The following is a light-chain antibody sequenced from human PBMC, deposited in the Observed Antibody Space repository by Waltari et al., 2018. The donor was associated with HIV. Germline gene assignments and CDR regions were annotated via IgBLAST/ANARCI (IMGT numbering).Light chain of an antibody. V-gene: IGLV2-11*01. CDR3: CSYAGIWGV. CDR1: TTDVGAYNY. Sequence: QSALPQPRSVSGSSGQSVPISCTGTTTDVGAYNYVSWYQQHPGKAPKLMIYDVNKRPSGVPDRFSGSKSGNTASLNISGLQAEDESDYYCCSYAGIWGVFGTGTKVTVL. J-gene: IGLJ1*01. CDR2: DVN.